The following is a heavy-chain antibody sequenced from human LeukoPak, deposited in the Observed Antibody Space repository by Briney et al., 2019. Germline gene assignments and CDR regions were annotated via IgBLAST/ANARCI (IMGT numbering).Heavy chain of an antibody. J-gene: IGHJ4*02. D-gene: IGHD6-13*01. Sequence: GGSLRLSCAASGFTVSSNYMSWVRRAPGKGLEWVSVIYSGGSTYYADSVKGRFTISRDNSKNTLYLQMNSLRAEDTAVYYCARDREVGYSSSWAKGHFDYWGQGALVTVSS. V-gene: IGHV3-66*01. CDR1: GFTVSSNY. CDR3: ARDREVGYSSSWAKGHFDY. CDR2: IYSGGST.